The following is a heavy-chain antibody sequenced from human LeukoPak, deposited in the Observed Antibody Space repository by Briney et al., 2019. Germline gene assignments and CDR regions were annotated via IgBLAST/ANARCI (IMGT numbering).Heavy chain of an antibody. CDR1: GGSISSGSYY. CDR2: IYTSGST. J-gene: IGHJ6*03. V-gene: IGHV4-61*02. CDR3: ARSGPYYSYYYMDV. Sequence: SETLSLTCTVSGGSISSGSYYWSWIRQPAGKGLEWIGRIYTSGSTNYNPSLKSRVTISVDTSKNQFSLKLSSVTAADTAVYYCARSGPYYSYYYMDVWGKGTTVTISS. D-gene: IGHD2-8*02.